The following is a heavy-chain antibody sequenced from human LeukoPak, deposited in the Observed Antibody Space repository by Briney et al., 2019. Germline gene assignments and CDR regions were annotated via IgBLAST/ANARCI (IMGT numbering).Heavy chain of an antibody. D-gene: IGHD3-10*01. CDR3: ARAGDYYGSGSYYRGLYYYMDV. V-gene: IGHV3-30*04. CDR1: GFTFSSYA. CDR2: ISYDGSNK. Sequence: GGSLRLSCAASGFTFSSYAMHWVRQAPGKGLEWVAVISYDGSNKYYADSVKGRFTISRDNSKNTLYLQMNSLRAEDTAVYYCARAGDYYGSGSYYRGLYYYMDVWGKGTTVTISS. J-gene: IGHJ6*03.